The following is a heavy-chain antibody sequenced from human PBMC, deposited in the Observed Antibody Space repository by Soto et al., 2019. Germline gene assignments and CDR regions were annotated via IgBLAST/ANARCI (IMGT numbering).Heavy chain of an antibody. J-gene: IGHJ3*02. CDR3: ARDFLGGAPDGFDI. CDR2: TSYDGRLQ. V-gene: IGHV3-30*04. Sequence: GGSLRLSCAASGFALSGYTMHWVRQAPGKGLEWVALTSYDGRLQYYGDSVKGRFTASRDNSKNTIYLELNNLGTEDTAVFYCARDFLGGAPDGFDIWGQGTLVTVSS. D-gene: IGHD1-26*01. CDR1: GFALSGYT.